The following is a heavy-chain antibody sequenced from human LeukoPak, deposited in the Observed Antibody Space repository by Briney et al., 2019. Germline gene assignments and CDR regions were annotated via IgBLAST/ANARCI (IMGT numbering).Heavy chain of an antibody. J-gene: IGHJ4*02. CDR2: INGDGSIT. CDR1: GFTFSSYW. Sequence: GGSLRLSCAASGFTFSSYWMHWVRQAPGKGLVWVSRINGDGSITTYADSVKGRFTISRDNSKNTLYLQMNSLRAEDTAVYYCAKGFRGSGSYHFDYWGQGTLVTVSS. D-gene: IGHD1-26*01. V-gene: IGHV3-74*01. CDR3: AKGFRGSGSYHFDY.